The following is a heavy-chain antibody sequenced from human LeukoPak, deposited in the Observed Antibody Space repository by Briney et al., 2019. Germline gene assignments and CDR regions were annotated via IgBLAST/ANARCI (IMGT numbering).Heavy chain of an antibody. CDR2: VSGSGGST. Sequence: GGSLRLSCAASGFTFSSYAMSWLRQAPGKGLEWVSGVSGSGGSTYYADSVKGRFTISRDNSKNTLYLQMNSLRAEDTAVYYCAKEGSSSWSPIDYWGQGTLVTVSS. CDR1: GFTFSSYA. D-gene: IGHD6-13*01. V-gene: IGHV3-23*01. CDR3: AKEGSSSWSPIDY. J-gene: IGHJ4*02.